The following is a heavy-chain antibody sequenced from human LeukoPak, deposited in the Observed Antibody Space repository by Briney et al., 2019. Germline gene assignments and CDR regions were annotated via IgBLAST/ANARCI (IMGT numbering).Heavy chain of an antibody. V-gene: IGHV3-30*18. Sequence: GGSLRLSCAASGFTVSSNYMSWVRQAPGKGLEWVAVISYDGSNKYYADSVKGRFTISRDNSKNTLYLQMNSLRAEDTAVYYCAKDRTIAVAGSYYFDYWGQGTLVTVSS. CDR3: AKDRTIAVAGSYYFDY. J-gene: IGHJ4*02. D-gene: IGHD6-19*01. CDR1: GFTVSSNY. CDR2: ISYDGSNK.